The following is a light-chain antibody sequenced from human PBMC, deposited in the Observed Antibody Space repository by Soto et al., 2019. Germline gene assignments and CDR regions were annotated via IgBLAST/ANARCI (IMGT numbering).Light chain of an antibody. J-gene: IGKJ1*01. CDR3: QQYNNWPT. Sequence: IIVTASPATPFVSPRERATLFFRAHSGVYNNLAWYQQKPGQAPRLLIYGASTRATGVPARFSGSGSGTEFILTVSSLQSEDFAVYFCQQYNNWPTFGQGTKVEIK. CDR2: GAS. CDR1: SGVYNN. V-gene: IGKV3-15*01.